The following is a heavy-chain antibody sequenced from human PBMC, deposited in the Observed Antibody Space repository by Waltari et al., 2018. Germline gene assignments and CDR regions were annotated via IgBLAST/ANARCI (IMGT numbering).Heavy chain of an antibody. CDR1: GYSISSGYY. Sequence: QVQLQESGPGLVKPSETLSLTCAVSGYSISSGYYWGWTRQPPGQGLEWIGSISHSGSTYYNPSLKSRVTISVDTSKNQFSLKLSSVTAADTAVYYCARLRGNTMVQGVIITPFDYWGQGTLVTVSS. CDR3: ARLRGNTMVQGVIITPFDY. V-gene: IGHV4-38-2*01. J-gene: IGHJ4*02. D-gene: IGHD3-10*01. CDR2: ISHSGST.